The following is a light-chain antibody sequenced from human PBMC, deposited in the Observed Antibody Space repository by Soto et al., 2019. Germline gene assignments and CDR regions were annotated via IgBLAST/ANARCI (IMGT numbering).Light chain of an antibody. CDR2: AAS. V-gene: IGKV1-17*01. CDR3: LQHITYPLT. Sequence: DSQITQSPSSLSASLGDRVTMSYRASQGIRNDLGWYQKKPGKAPKRLIYAASSLQSGVPSRFSGSGSGTEFTLTISSLQPEDSATYYCLQHITYPLTFGGGTKVDIK. J-gene: IGKJ4*01. CDR1: QGIRND.